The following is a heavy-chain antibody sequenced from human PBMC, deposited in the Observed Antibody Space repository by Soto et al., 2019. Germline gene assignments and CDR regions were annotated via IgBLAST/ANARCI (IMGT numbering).Heavy chain of an antibody. V-gene: IGHV3-30*18. D-gene: IGHD6-13*01. CDR3: AKDSSITAAGSGGWFDP. CDR1: GFDFNTYG. CDR2: ISFDGGNQ. J-gene: IGHJ5*02. Sequence: QVQLVQSGGGVVQPGRSLRLSCAASGFDFNTYGLHWVRQAPGKGLEWVAGISFDGGNQYYADSVKGRFTISRDKSNNTLFLQMNSLGAEDPATYYCAKDSSITAAGSGGWFDPWGQGTLVIVSS.